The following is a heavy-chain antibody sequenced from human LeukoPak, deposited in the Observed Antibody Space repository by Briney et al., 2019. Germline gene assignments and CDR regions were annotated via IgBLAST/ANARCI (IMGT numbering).Heavy chain of an antibody. CDR1: AFTLSSYW. Sequence: QPGGSLRLSCAASAFTLSSYWMHWVRQAPGKGLVWVSRINRDGSSTTYADSVKGRFTISRDNAKSTLYLQMNSLRAEDTAVYYCARDLGGSTDYWGQGTLVTVSS. CDR2: INRDGSST. D-gene: IGHD3-10*01. V-gene: IGHV3-74*01. J-gene: IGHJ4*02. CDR3: ARDLGGSTDY.